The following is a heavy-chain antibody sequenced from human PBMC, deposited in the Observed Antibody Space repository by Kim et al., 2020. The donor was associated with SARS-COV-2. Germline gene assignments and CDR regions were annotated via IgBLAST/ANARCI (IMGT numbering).Heavy chain of an antibody. CDR3: ARDWVDNGPYGAFDL. CDR2: ISDDGSNK. D-gene: IGHD4-17*01. Sequence: GGSLRLSCAASGFTFSSYAMHWVRQAPGKGLEWVAVISDDGSNKYYADSVKGRFTISRDNSKNTLYLQMNSLRAEDTAVYYCARDWVDNGPYGAFDLWGHGTLVTVSS. CDR1: GFTFSSYA. V-gene: IGHV3-30*04. J-gene: IGHJ3*01.